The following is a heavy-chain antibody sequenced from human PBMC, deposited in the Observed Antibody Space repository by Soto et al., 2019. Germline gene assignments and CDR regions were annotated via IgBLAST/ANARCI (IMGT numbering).Heavy chain of an antibody. CDR3: ARASVGGDDSRGPGYFDL. V-gene: IGHV1-69*01. CDR2: IIPIFGTA. D-gene: IGHD3-22*01. CDR1: GGTFSSYA. J-gene: IGHJ2*01. Sequence: QVQLVQSGAEVKKPGSSVKVSCKASGGTFSSYAISWVRQAPGQGLEWMGVIIPIFGTANYAQKFQGRVTITAYESTSTAYIELSSLRAEDTAVYYCARASVGGDDSRGPGYFDLWGRGTLVTVSS.